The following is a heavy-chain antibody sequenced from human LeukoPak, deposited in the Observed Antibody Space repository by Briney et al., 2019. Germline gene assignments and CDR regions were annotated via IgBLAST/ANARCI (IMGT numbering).Heavy chain of an antibody. CDR3: ARVQLPDLTGAFDI. D-gene: IGHD5-24*01. V-gene: IGHV4-4*07. CDR1: GDSISSYY. Sequence: PSETLSLTCTVFGDSISSYYWSWIRQAAGKGLEWIGRIHTNGRIDYNPSLKSRVSMSIDTSKNRFSLKVTSVTAADTAVYYCARVQLPDLTGAFDIWGQGTMVTVSS. J-gene: IGHJ3*02. CDR2: IHTNGRI.